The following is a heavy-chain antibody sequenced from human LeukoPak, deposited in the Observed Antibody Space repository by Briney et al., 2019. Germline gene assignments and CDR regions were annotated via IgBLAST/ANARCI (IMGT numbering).Heavy chain of an antibody. CDR3: ARARTGHFGWLNYFDY. CDR2: IYHSGST. V-gene: IGHV4-30-2*01. J-gene: IGHJ4*02. CDR1: GGSISSGGYS. D-gene: IGHD6-19*01. Sequence: SQTLSLTCAVSGGSISSGGYSWSWIRQPPGKGLEWIGYIYHSGSTYYNPSLKSRVTISVDRSKNQFSLKLSSVTAADTAVYYCARARTGHFGWLNYFDYWGQGTLVTVSS.